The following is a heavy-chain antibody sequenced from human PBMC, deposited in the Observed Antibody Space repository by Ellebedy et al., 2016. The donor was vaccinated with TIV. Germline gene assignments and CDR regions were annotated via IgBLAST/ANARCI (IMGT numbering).Heavy chain of an antibody. J-gene: IGHJ4*02. Sequence: MPSETLSLTCAVSGGSISNTNWWIWVRQPPGKGLEWIAEIYHSGTTNYNPSLKSRATISVDKSKNQFSLKLSSVTAADTAVYYCAKSGFASLDSWGQGTLVTVSS. CDR1: GGSISNTNW. D-gene: IGHD3-22*01. CDR3: AKSGFASLDS. V-gene: IGHV4-4*02. CDR2: IYHSGTT.